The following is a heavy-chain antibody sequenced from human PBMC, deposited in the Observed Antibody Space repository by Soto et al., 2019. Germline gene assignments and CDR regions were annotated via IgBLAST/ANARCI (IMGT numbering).Heavy chain of an antibody. J-gene: IGHJ5*02. V-gene: IGHV3-74*03. CDR2: INSDGRTT. CDR1: GLTYSTYW. D-gene: IGHD1-26*01. Sequence: EVQLVESGGGLGQPGGSLRLSCTASGLTYSTYWMHWVRQAPGNGLVWVARINSDGRTTTYADSVKGRFTISRDNAKNTLYLQMNSLSAEDTAIYYCATVATGSYFWFDPWGQGTLVTVSS. CDR3: ATVATGSYFWFDP.